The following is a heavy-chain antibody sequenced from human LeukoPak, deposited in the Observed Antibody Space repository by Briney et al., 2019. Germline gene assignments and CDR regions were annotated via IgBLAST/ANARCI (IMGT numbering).Heavy chain of an antibody. Sequence: GGSLRLSCAASGFTFSSYDMHWVRQAPGKGLEWVSVIYSGGSTYYADSVKGRFTISRDNSKNTLYLQMNSLRAEDTAVYYCARAVAGTHWLDPWGQGTLVTVSS. CDR3: ARAVAGTHWLDP. CDR2: IYSGGST. V-gene: IGHV3-53*01. CDR1: GFTFSSYD. J-gene: IGHJ5*02. D-gene: IGHD6-19*01.